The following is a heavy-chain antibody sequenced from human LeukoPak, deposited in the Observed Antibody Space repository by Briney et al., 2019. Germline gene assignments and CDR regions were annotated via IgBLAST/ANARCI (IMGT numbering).Heavy chain of an antibody. Sequence: GASVKVSCKASGYTFTSYGISWVRQAPGQGLEWMGWISAYNGNTNYAQKLQGRVTMTTDTSTSTAYMELRSLRSDDTAVYYCARDGVGLWTSLKLYYYYYYYMDVWGKGTTVTVSS. V-gene: IGHV1-18*01. D-gene: IGHD3/OR15-3a*01. CDR2: ISAYNGNT. J-gene: IGHJ6*03. CDR3: ARDGVGLWTSLKLYYYYYYYMDV. CDR1: GYTFTSYG.